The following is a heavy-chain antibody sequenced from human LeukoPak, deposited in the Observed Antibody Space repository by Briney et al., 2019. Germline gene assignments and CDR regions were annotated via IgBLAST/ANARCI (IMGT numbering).Heavy chain of an antibody. V-gene: IGHV3-48*03. J-gene: IGHJ4*02. CDR1: GFTFSSYE. CDR3: ARGYRIFDY. CDR2: ISDTGGTI. Sequence: GGSLRLSCAASGFTFSSYEMNWVRQAPGKGLEWVSYISDTGGTIYYADSVKGRITISRDNAKNSLYLQMKSLRAEGTAVYYCARGYRIFDYWGQGSLVTVSS. D-gene: IGHD3-16*02.